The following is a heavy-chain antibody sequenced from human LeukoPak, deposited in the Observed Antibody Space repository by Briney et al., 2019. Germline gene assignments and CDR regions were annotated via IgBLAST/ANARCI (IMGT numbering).Heavy chain of an antibody. D-gene: IGHD2-2*02. Sequence: SETLSLTCTVSGGSISSYYWSWIRQPPGKGLEWIGYIYYSGSTNYNPSLKSRVTISVDTSKNQFSLKLSSVTAAGTAVYYCARVNAALYDYWGQGTLVTVSS. J-gene: IGHJ4*02. CDR3: ARVNAALYDY. V-gene: IGHV4-59*01. CDR2: IYYSGST. CDR1: GGSISSYY.